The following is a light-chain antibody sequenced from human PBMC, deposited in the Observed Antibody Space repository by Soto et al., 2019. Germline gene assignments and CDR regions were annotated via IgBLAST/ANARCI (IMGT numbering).Light chain of an antibody. CDR1: QDVTNF. CDR3: QHYDNLPLT. CDR2: DAS. J-gene: IGKJ4*01. V-gene: IGKV1-33*01. Sequence: IQMTQSPSSLSASVGDRVTITCQASQDVTNFLNWYQQKPGKAPKLLIYDASHLQTGVPSRFSGSGSGTEFTFTISSLQPEDSAAYFCQHYDNLPLTFGGGTKVDI.